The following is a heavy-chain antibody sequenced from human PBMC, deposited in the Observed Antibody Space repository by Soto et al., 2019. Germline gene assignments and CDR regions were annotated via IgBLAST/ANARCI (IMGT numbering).Heavy chain of an antibody. CDR2: IIPSLGIA. Sequence: GPGGKGSCKASARTCSTDTISWVRQARGQGLEWRGSIIPSLGIANYAQKFQGRVTITADKSTSTAYMELSSLRSEDTAVYYCARENSERDYIWGSYRHYYYYYYMDVWGKGTTVPVSS. CDR1: ARTCSTDT. V-gene: IGHV1-69*04. CDR3: ARENSERDYIWGSYRHYYYYYYMDV. D-gene: IGHD3-16*02. J-gene: IGHJ6*03.